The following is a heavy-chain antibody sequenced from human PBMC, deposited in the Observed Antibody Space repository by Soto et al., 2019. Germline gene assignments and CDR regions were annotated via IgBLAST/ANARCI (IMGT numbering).Heavy chain of an antibody. D-gene: IGHD6-19*01. V-gene: IGHV3-23*01. CDR3: AKATTNGGWFNPFDS. CDR2: LSGIGTST. J-gene: IGHJ4*02. Sequence: PGGSLRLSCAASGFSFVNYAMNWVRQAPGKGLEWVSGLSGIGTSTYYADSVKGRFTISRDNSRDTLFLQMNSLTADDTAVYYCAKATTNGGWFNPFDSWGQGALVTVSS. CDR1: GFSFVNYA.